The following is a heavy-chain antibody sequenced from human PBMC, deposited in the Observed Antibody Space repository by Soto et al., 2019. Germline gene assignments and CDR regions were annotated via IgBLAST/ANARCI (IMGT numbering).Heavy chain of an antibody. CDR3: ATALGCRSTSCTLDY. J-gene: IGHJ4*02. CDR1: GGTFGSYA. V-gene: IGHV1-69*01. D-gene: IGHD2-2*01. Sequence: QVQLVQSGAEVKKPGSSVKVSCKASGGTFGSYAFSWVRQAPGQGLEWMGGIIPVSGAAHYAQKFQGRVTITADESTSTAYMELSSVRSRDRAVCYCATALGCRSTSCTLDYWGQGTRVIVSS. CDR2: IIPVSGAA.